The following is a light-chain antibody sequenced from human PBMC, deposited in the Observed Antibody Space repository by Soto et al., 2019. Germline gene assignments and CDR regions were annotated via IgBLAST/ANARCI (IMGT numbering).Light chain of an antibody. CDR2: QAS. Sequence: IHLPLSPSTLSASIGDRITITCRASQSIRDWLAWHQQKPGKPPKLLIYQASNLESGVPSRFSGSGSGTEFTLTISSLPPDDSATYYCQPYNHHCTFGQGTKVDI. CDR1: QSIRDW. J-gene: IGKJ1*01. V-gene: IGKV1-5*03. CDR3: QPYNHHCT.